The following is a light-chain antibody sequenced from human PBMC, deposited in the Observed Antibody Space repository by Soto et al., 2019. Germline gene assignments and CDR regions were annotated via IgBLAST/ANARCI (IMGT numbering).Light chain of an antibody. CDR2: DAS. V-gene: IGKV3-11*01. CDR1: QSVSSY. CDR3: QQYNNWPRT. Sequence: EIVLTQSPATLSLSPGERATLSCRASQSVSSYLAWYQQKPGQAPRLLIYDASNRATGIPARFSGSGSGTDFTLTISSLEPEDFAVYYCQQYNNWPRTFGLGTKVDI. J-gene: IGKJ1*01.